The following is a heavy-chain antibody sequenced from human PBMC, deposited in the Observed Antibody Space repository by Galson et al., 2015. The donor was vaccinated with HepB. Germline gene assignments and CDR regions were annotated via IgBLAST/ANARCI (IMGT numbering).Heavy chain of an antibody. Sequence: SVKVSCKVSGYTLTELSMHWVRQAPGKGLEWMGGFDPEDGETIYAQKFQGRVTMTEDTSTDTAYMELSSLRSEDTAVYYCATAGVSGSNYYYYMDVWGKGTTVTVSS. CDR1: GYTLTELS. CDR3: ATAGVSGSNYYYYMDV. V-gene: IGHV1-24*01. J-gene: IGHJ6*03. CDR2: FDPEDGET. D-gene: IGHD3-10*01.